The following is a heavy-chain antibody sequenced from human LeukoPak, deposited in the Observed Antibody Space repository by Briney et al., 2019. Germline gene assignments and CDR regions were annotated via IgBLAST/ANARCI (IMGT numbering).Heavy chain of an antibody. V-gene: IGHV3-66*01. CDR2: IYSGGST. CDR1: GFTVSSNY. Sequence: PGGSLRLSCAASGFTVSSNYMSWVRQAPGKGLEWVSVIYSGGSTYYADSVKGRFTISRDNSKNTLYLQMNSLRSEDTAVYYCAKEKVFTSTSWTTIEYWGQGTLVTVSS. D-gene: IGHD6-13*01. J-gene: IGHJ4*02. CDR3: AKEKVFTSTSWTTIEY.